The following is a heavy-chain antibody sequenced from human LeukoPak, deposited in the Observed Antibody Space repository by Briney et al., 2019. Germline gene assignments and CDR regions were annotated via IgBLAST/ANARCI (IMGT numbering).Heavy chain of an antibody. CDR3: ARDGRLDY. CDR2: IGTTDTHT. Sequence: GGSLRLSCVASRFTFSDYYMSWIRRAPGKGLEWISYIGTTDTHTYYADSVKGRFIITRDNSKNSLFLQMDSLTADDTAMYYCARDGRLDYWGQGTLVTVSS. CDR1: RFTFSDYY. V-gene: IGHV3-11*01. J-gene: IGHJ4*02.